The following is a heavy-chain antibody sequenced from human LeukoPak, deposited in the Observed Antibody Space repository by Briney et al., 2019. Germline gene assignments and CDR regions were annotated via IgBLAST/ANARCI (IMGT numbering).Heavy chain of an antibody. CDR1: GFTFSSYS. CDR2: IRSSSSYI. CDR3: ARDFYGDYYFDY. V-gene: IGHV3-21*01. Sequence: GGSLRLSCVASGFTFSSYSMNWVRQAPGKGLEWVSSIRSSSSYIYYADSVKGRFTISRDNAKNSLYLQMNSLRTEDTAVYYCARDFYGDYYFDYWGQGTLVTVSS. D-gene: IGHD4-17*01. J-gene: IGHJ4*02.